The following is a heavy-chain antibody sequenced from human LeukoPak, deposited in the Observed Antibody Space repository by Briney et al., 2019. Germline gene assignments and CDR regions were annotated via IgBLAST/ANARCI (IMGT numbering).Heavy chain of an antibody. Sequence: RGSLRLSCSASGFTFTDYTMHWVRQAQGKGLEYVSAISANGGSTYYADSVKGRFTISRDDSKTTLYLQMSGLRAEDTALYYCVKGSLQQLIRGPCDYWGQGTLVTVSS. V-gene: IGHV3-64D*06. J-gene: IGHJ4*02. CDR2: ISANGGST. CDR1: GFTFTDYT. D-gene: IGHD4-11*01. CDR3: VKGSLQQLIRGPCDY.